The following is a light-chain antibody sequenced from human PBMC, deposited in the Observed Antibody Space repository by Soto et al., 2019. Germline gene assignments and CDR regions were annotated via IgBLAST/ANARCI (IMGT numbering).Light chain of an antibody. CDR3: SSFTTITTVI. CDR1: SSDVGAFRF. V-gene: IGLV2-14*01. CDR2: DAG. J-gene: IGLJ2*01. Sequence: QSALTQPASVSGSPGKSITIPCPGTSSDVGAFRFVSWYQQNPGTAPKLMIYDAGNRPSGVSDRFSGSKSGNTASLTISGLQAEDEADYYCSSFTTITTVIFGGGTKLTVL.